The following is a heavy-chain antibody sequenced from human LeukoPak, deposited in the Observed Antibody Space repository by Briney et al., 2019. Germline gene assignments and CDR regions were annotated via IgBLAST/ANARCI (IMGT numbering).Heavy chain of an antibody. V-gene: IGHV1-18*01. J-gene: IGHJ4*02. CDR3: ATPYDSSGYGFDY. D-gene: IGHD3-22*01. CDR1: GYTFTSYA. CDR2: ISAYNGDT. Sequence: ASVKVSCKASGYTFTSYAISWVRQAPGEGLEWMGWISAYNGDTDYAQKLQGRVTMTTDTSTNTAYMELRSLRSDDTAVYYCATPYDSSGYGFDYWGQGTLVTVSS.